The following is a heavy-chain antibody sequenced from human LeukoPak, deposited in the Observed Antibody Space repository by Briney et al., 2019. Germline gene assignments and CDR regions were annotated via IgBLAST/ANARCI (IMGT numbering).Heavy chain of an antibody. CDR1: GFTFSNYA. J-gene: IGHJ4*02. D-gene: IGHD3-3*01. V-gene: IGHV3-30-3*01. Sequence: GGSLRLSCAASGFTFSNYAMHWVRQAPGKGLEWVAVISYDGSNKYYADSVKGRFTISRDNSKNTLYLQMNSLRAEDTAVYYCASGRLITIWIWGQGTLVTVSS. CDR2: ISYDGSNK. CDR3: ASGRLITIWI.